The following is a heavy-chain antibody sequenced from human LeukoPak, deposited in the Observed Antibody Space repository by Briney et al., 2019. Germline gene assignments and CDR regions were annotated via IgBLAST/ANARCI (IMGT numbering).Heavy chain of an antibody. CDR2: IYYSGST. Sequence: SETLSLTCTVSGGSISSYYWSWIRQPPGKGLEWIGYIYYSGSTNYNPSLKSRVTISVDTSKNQFSLKLSSVTAADTAVYYCARGSGAVAGPGFDYWGQGTLVTVSS. CDR1: GGSISSYY. V-gene: IGHV4-59*01. CDR3: ARGSGAVAGPGFDY. D-gene: IGHD6-19*01. J-gene: IGHJ4*02.